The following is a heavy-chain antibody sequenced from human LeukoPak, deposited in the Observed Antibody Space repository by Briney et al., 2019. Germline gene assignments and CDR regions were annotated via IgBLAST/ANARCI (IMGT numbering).Heavy chain of an antibody. Sequence: GRCLRLSWAPAGFTFGIYSISWVRQAPGEWREWVSAISGSGGSTYYADSVKGRYTIPRDNSKNTLYLQMNPLRAEDTAVYYCAKALGTTYYDFWSGYVYWGQGTLVTVSS. J-gene: IGHJ4*02. CDR3: AKALGTTYYDFWSGYVY. CDR2: ISGSGGST. D-gene: IGHD3-3*01. CDR1: GFTFGIYS. V-gene: IGHV3-23*01.